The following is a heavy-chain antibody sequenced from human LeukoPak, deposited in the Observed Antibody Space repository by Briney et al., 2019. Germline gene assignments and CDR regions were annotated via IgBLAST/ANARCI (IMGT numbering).Heavy chain of an antibody. V-gene: IGHV7-4-1*02. J-gene: IGHJ6*03. Sequence: ASVKVSCKASGYTFTSYAMYWVRQAPGQGLEWMGWINTNTGNPTYAQGFTGRFVFSLDTSVSTAYLQISSLKAEDTAVYYCAREVGATPVGHDYYMDVWGKGTTVTVSS. CDR1: GYTFTSYA. D-gene: IGHD1-26*01. CDR3: AREVGATPVGHDYYMDV. CDR2: INTNTGNP.